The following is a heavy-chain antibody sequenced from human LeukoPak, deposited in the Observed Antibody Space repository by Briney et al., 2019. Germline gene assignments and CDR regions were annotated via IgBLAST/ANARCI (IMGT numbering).Heavy chain of an antibody. Sequence: GGSLRLSCAASGFTFSSYAMSWDRQAPGKGLEWVSGILDSGYSTYYANSVKGRFTISRDNSNNTLYLQMNSLRAEDTAVYYCAKLGGHPLHNYYVGVWGKGTTVAVSS. D-gene: IGHD3-16*01. V-gene: IGHV3-23*01. CDR3: AKLGGHPLHNYYVGV. CDR1: GFTFSSYA. J-gene: IGHJ6*03. CDR2: ILDSGYST.